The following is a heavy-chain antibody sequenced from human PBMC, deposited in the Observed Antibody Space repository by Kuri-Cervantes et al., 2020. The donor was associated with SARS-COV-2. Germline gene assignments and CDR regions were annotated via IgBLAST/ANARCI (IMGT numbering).Heavy chain of an antibody. CDR3: ARGIGIAAAGH. CDR1: GFTFDDYG. Sequence: GESLKISCAASGFTFDDYGMSWVRQAPGKGLEWVSGINWNGGSTGYADSVKGRFTISRDNAKNTLYLQMNSLRAEDTAVYYCARGIGIAAAGHWGQGTLVTVSS. D-gene: IGHD6-13*01. J-gene: IGHJ4*02. V-gene: IGHV3-20*04. CDR2: INWNGGST.